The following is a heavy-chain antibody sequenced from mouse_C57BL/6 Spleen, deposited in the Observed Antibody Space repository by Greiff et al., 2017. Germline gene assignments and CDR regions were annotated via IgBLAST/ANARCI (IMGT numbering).Heavy chain of an antibody. V-gene: IGHV3-1*01. CDR3: ARGQYYGSSHWYFDV. Sequence: EVQLQESGPGMVKPSQSLSLTCTVTGYSITSGYDWHWIRHFPGNKLEWMGYISYSGSTNYNPSLKSRISITHDTSKNHFFLKLSSVTTEDTATYYCARGQYYGSSHWYFDVWGTGTTVTVSS. D-gene: IGHD1-1*01. CDR1: GYSITSGYD. CDR2: ISYSGST. J-gene: IGHJ1*03.